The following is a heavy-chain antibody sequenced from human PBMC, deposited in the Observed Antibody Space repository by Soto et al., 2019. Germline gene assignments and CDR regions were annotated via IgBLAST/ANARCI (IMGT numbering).Heavy chain of an antibody. CDR1: GGSVSSGDYY. V-gene: IGHV4-61*03. Sequence: SDTLSLTCTVSGGSVSSGDYYWSWIRQPPGKGLEWLGYIYYSGSTTYNPSLKSRVSISLDTSKNHFSLRLTSVTAADTAVYYCARIPVDTYMINWFDPWGQGTLVTVS. CDR3: ARIPVDTYMINWFDP. J-gene: IGHJ5*02. CDR2: IYYSGST. D-gene: IGHD5-18*01.